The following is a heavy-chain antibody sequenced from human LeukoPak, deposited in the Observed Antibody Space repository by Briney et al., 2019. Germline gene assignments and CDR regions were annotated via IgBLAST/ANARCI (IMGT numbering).Heavy chain of an antibody. CDR1: GYTFTGYY. V-gene: IGHV1-2*02. D-gene: IGHD3-22*01. Sequence: ASVKVSCKASGYTFTGYYIHWVRQAPGQGLEWMGWINPNSGGTNYAQKFQGRVTMTRDTSISTAYLQWSSLKASDTAMYYCARIPLDSSGYYYAGDGFDIWGQGTMVTVSS. J-gene: IGHJ3*02. CDR3: ARIPLDSSGYYYAGDGFDI. CDR2: INPNSGGT.